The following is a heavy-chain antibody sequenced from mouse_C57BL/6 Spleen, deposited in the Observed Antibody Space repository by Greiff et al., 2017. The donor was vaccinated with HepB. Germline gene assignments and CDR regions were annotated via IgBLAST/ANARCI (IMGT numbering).Heavy chain of an antibody. CDR1: GYTFTDYY. CDR3: ARSSLYYGSSYWYFDV. Sequence: QVQLQQPGAELVRPGASVKLSCKASGYTFTDYYINWVKQRPGQGLEWIARIYPGSGNTYYNEKFKGKATLTAEKSSSTAYMQLSSLTSEDSAVYFCARSSLYYGSSYWYFDVWGTGTTVTVSS. CDR2: IYPGSGNT. V-gene: IGHV1-76*01. J-gene: IGHJ1*03. D-gene: IGHD1-1*01.